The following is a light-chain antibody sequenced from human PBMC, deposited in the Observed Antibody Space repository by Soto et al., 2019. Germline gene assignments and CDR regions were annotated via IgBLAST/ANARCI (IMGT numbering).Light chain of an antibody. V-gene: IGKV1-9*01. CDR3: QRLSFASWT. CDR2: SAS. CDR1: QGISRY. Sequence: IHLTQSPVSLSASVGDRVTITCRASQGISRYLAWYQHKPGKAPKLLIYSASTLERGVPSRFSGSGTGLDFTLTISSLQPEDFATYYCQRLSFASWTFVQGSKL. J-gene: IGKJ1*01.